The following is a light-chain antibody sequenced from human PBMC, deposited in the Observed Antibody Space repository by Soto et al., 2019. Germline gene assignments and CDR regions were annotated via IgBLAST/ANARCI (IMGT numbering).Light chain of an antibody. J-gene: IGKJ2*01. Sequence: DIQMTQSPTTLSASVGDRVTITCRASQSISVWLAWYQQKPGRAPKLLIFRASSLESGVPSRFRGSGYGTEITLTIGMLQPADFASYYCQDYESYSFGQGTKLEIK. CDR3: QDYESYS. CDR1: QSISVW. CDR2: RAS. V-gene: IGKV1-5*03.